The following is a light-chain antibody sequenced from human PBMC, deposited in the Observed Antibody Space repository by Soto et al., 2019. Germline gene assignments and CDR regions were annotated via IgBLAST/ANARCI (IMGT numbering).Light chain of an antibody. CDR3: QQYGNSPLT. Sequence: ELVLTQSPGTLSLSPGEGATLSCRASQSVSSSYLAWYQQKPGQAPRLLIDGASSRATGIPDRFSGSGSGTDFNLTISRLETDDFAVYYCQQYGNSPLTFGGGTKVEIK. J-gene: IGKJ4*01. V-gene: IGKV3-20*01. CDR2: GAS. CDR1: QSVSSSY.